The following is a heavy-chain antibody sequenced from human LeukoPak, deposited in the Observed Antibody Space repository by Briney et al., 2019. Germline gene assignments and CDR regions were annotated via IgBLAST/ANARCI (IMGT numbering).Heavy chain of an antibody. V-gene: IGHV1-18*04. J-gene: IGHJ6*03. CDR3: ARDYGRKPDIIVLSPMDV. CDR1: GYTFTGYY. D-gene: IGHD2-8*01. Sequence: ASVKVSCKASGYTFTGYYMHWVRQAPGQGLEWMGWINPNSGNTNYAQKLQGRVTMTTDTSTSTAYMELRSLRSDDTAVYYCARDYGRKPDIIVLSPMDVWGKGTTVTVSS. CDR2: INPNSGNT.